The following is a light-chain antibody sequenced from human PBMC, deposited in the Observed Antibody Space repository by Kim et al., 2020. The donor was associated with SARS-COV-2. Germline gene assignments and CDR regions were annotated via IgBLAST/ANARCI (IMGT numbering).Light chain of an antibody. CDR2: WAS. CDR3: QQYYSTPYT. J-gene: IGKJ2*01. V-gene: IGKV4-1*01. Sequence: DVVMTQSPDSLAVSLGERATINCKSSQSVLYSSNNKNYLAWYQQKPAQPPKLLIYWASTRESGVPDRFSGSGSGTDFTLTISSLQAEDVAVYYCQQYYSTPYTFGQGTKLEI. CDR1: QSVLYSSNNKNY.